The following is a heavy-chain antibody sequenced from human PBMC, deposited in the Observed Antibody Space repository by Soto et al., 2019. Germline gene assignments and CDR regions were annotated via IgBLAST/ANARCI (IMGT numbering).Heavy chain of an antibody. D-gene: IGHD4-17*01. J-gene: IGHJ3*02. CDR1: GFTFSSLS. Sequence: GGSLRLSCAASGFTFSSLSMNWVRQAPGKGLEWVSSISSSSSYIYYADSVKGRFTISRDNAKNSLYLQMNSLRAEDTAVYYCARDLFATVTTPDAFDIWGQGTMVTVSS. V-gene: IGHV3-21*01. CDR2: ISSSSSYI. CDR3: ARDLFATVTTPDAFDI.